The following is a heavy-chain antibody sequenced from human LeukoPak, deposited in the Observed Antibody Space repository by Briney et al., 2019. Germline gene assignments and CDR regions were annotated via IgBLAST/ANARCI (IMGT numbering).Heavy chain of an antibody. J-gene: IGHJ4*02. V-gene: IGHV3-30*02. CDR1: GFTFTTYG. CDR2: IQYDGSNK. CDR3: AKDGRSYSSGWPPFEY. D-gene: IGHD6-19*01. Sequence: GGSLRLSCAASGFTFTTYGVHWVRQAPGKGPEWVAFIQYDGSNKQYADSVKGRFTISRDNSKNTLYLQMNSLRPEDTAVYYCAKDGRSYSSGWPPFEYWGQGTLVTVSS.